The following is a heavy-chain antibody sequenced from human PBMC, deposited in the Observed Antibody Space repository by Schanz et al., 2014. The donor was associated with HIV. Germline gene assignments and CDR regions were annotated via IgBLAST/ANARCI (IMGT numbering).Heavy chain of an antibody. Sequence: VQLVESGGALVQPGESLKLSCAASGFTFSTYGMHWVRQAPGKGLEWVAVIWYDGGSKYYADSVKGRFTISRDNSKNTLSLQMDSLRVDDTAIYYCAKRSGRSFGYFDSWGQGLLVTVSS. V-gene: IGHV3-33*08. CDR3: AKRSGRSFGYFDS. CDR1: GFTFSTYG. J-gene: IGHJ4*02. D-gene: IGHD2-15*01. CDR2: IWYDGGSK.